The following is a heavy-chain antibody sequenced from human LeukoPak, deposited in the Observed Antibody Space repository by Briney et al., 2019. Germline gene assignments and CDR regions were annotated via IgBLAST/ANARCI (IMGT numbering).Heavy chain of an antibody. D-gene: IGHD1-26*01. CDR2: ISNSGDKT. J-gene: IGHJ6*02. V-gene: IGHV3-23*01. Sequence: GGSLRLSCAASGFTVSSNYVNWVRQAPGKGLEWVSLISNSGDKTYYADSVKGRFTISRDNSKNTLSLQMNSLRAGDTAVYYCAKDVRVGGGGMDVWGQGTPVTVSS. CDR3: AKDVRVGGGGMDV. CDR1: GFTVSSNY.